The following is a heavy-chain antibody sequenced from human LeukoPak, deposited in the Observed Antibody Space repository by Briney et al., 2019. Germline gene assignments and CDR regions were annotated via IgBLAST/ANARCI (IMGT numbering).Heavy chain of an antibody. CDR1: GYTFTDYT. V-gene: IGHV1-3*01. CDR2: INGGSGNT. Sequence: ASVKVSCKASGYTFTDYTMHWLRQAPGQRLDWMGWINGGSGNTKYSPEFQGRVTITRDTSASTAYMELSSLRSEDTAVYYCANPRYDSSGYYYVDWGQGALVTVSS. J-gene: IGHJ4*02. D-gene: IGHD3-22*01. CDR3: ANPRYDSSGYYYVD.